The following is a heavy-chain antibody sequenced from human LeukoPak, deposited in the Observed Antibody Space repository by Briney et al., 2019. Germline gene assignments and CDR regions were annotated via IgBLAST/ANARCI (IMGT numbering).Heavy chain of an antibody. Sequence: GGSLRLSCAASGFTFSSYEMNWGRQAPGKGLEWVSYISSSGSTIYYADSVKGRFTISTDNAKNSLYLQMNSLRAEDTAVYYCARDFYGDYDYWGQGTLVTVSS. CDR2: ISSSGSTI. V-gene: IGHV3-48*03. CDR3: ARDFYGDYDY. J-gene: IGHJ4*02. D-gene: IGHD4-17*01. CDR1: GFTFSSYE.